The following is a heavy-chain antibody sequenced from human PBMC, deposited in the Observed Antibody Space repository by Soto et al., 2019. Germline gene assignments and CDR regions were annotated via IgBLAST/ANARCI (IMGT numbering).Heavy chain of an antibody. V-gene: IGHV2-5*02. CDR3: AHKGYGLYGMDV. CDR2: IYWDDDK. Sequence: QITLKESGPTLVKPTQTLTLTCTFSGFSLSTSGVGVGWIRQPPGKALEWLALIYWDDDKRYSPSLKSRLTTTKDTSKNQVVLTLTNMDPVDTATYYCAHKGYGLYGMDVWGQGTTVTVSS. D-gene: IGHD4-17*01. CDR1: GFSLSTSGVG. J-gene: IGHJ6*02.